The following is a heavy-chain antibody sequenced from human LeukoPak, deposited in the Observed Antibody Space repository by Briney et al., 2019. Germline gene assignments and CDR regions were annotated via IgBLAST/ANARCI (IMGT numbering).Heavy chain of an antibody. CDR1: GFTFSTSS. D-gene: IGHD1-26*01. CDR2: ISGSSYHI. Sequence: GGSLRLSCAASGFTFSTSSMKWVRQAPGKALEWVSSISGSSYHIYYADSVKGRFTISRDNANNLLYLQMNSLRAEDTAVYYCASGTIVGARGADNWGQGTLVTVSS. CDR3: ASGTIVGARGADN. V-gene: IGHV3-21*01. J-gene: IGHJ4*02.